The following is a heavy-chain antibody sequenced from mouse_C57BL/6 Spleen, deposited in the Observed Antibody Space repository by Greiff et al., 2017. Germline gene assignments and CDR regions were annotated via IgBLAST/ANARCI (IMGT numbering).Heavy chain of an antibody. CDR1: GFTFSDYG. CDR2: ISSGSSTI. V-gene: IGHV5-17*01. CDR3: ASIYYDYDDYAMDY. D-gene: IGHD2-4*01. J-gene: IGHJ4*01. Sequence: EVQGVESGGGLVKPGGSLKLSCAASGFTFSDYGMHWVRQAPGKGLEWIAYISSGSSTIYYADTLKGRYTISRDNATNTPFLQLTSLRSEDTARYYCASIYYDYDDYAMDYWGQGTSVTVSS.